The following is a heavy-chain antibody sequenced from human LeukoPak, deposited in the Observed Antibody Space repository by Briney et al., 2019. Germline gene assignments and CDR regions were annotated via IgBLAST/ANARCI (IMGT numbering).Heavy chain of an antibody. V-gene: IGHV3-7*01. CDR2: IKQDGSEK. D-gene: IGHD2-21*01. Sequence: GGSLRLSCAASGLTFSSYAMSWVRQAPGKGLEWVANIKQDGSEKYYVDSVKGRFTISRDNAKNSLYLQMNSLRAEDTAVYYCARGDSPAAFDIWGQGTMVTVSS. CDR3: ARGDSPAAFDI. J-gene: IGHJ3*02. CDR1: GLTFSSYA.